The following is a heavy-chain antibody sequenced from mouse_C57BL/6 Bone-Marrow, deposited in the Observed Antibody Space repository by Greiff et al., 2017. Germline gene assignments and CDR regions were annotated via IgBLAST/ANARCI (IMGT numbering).Heavy chain of an antibody. D-gene: IGHD6-1*01. J-gene: IGHJ3*01. Sequence: VQLQQSGAELARPGASVKLSCKASGYTFTSYGISWVKQRTGQGLEWIGEIYPRSGNTYYNEKFKGKATLTEDKSSSTAYMELRSLTSEDSAVYFCARWGRGLGFAYWGRGTLVTVSA. V-gene: IGHV1-81*01. CDR3: ARWGRGLGFAY. CDR2: IYPRSGNT. CDR1: GYTFTSYG.